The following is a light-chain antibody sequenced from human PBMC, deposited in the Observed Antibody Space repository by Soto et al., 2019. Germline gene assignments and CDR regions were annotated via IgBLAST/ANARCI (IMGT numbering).Light chain of an antibody. Sequence: DIQLTQSPSFLSASVGDRVTITCRASQGISSYLAWYQQKPGKAPKLLIYAASTLQSGVQARFSGSGSGTELPLTISSLQPEDLAHYYVQQLNSYPLSFGPGTKVHIK. CDR3: QQLNSYPLS. CDR2: AAS. CDR1: QGISSY. V-gene: IGKV1-9*01. J-gene: IGKJ3*01.